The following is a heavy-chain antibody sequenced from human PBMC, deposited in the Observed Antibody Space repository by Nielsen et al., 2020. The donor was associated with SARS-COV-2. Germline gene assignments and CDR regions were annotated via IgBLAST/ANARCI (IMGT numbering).Heavy chain of an antibody. V-gene: IGHV4-59*01. Sequence: SETLSLTCTVSGGSISSYYWSWIRQPPGKGLEWIGYIYYSGTTNYNPSLKSRVTISLDTSRKQFFLNLTSVTAADRAVYYCARDYFGDYLDGFDIWGQGKTVTVSS. CDR2: IYYSGTT. CDR3: ARDYFGDYLDGFDI. D-gene: IGHD4-17*01. CDR1: GGSISSYY. J-gene: IGHJ3*02.